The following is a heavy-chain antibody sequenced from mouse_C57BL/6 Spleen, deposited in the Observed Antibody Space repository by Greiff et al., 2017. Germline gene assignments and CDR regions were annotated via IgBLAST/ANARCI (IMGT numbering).Heavy chain of an antibody. V-gene: IGHV1-55*01. J-gene: IGHJ2*01. D-gene: IGHD2-1*01. CDR1: GYTFTSYW. Sequence: QVQLQQPGAELVKPGASVKMSCKASGYTFTSYWITWVKQRPGQGLEWIGDIYPGSGSTNYNEKFKSKATLTVDTSSSTAYMQLSSLTSEDSAVYYCARSTFYYGNYEFDYWGQGTTLTVSS. CDR3: ARSTFYYGNYEFDY. CDR2: IYPGSGST.